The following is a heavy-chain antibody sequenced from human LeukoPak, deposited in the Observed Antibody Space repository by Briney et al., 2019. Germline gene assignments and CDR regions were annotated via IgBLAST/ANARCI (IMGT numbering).Heavy chain of an antibody. CDR3: ARVLTCTTTSCYHLDY. CDR2: ITHSGST. J-gene: IGHJ4*02. D-gene: IGHD2-2*01. V-gene: IGHV4-39*07. Sequence: SETLSLTCTVSGGSISSGDYSWSWIRQPPGKGLEWIGEITHSGSTKYNPSLKSRVTISADTSKNQFSLKLSSVTAADTAVYYCARVLTCTTTSCYHLDYWGQGTPVTVSS. CDR1: GGSISSGDYS.